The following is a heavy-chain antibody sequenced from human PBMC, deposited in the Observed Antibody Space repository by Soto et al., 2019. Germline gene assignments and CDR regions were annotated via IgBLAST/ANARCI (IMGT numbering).Heavy chain of an antibody. V-gene: IGHV3-48*02. CDR2: ISGSSNTI. J-gene: IGHJ6*02. CDR3: ARGFDLQYGMDV. D-gene: IGHD3-10*01. CDR1: GFTLSTYS. Sequence: EVQLVEYGGGLIQRGGSLRLSCAASGFTLSTYSLNWVRQAPRKGLEWLSYISGSSNTIYYADSVKGRFTISRDNAKNSLYLQMNSLRDEDTAVYFCARGFDLQYGMDVWGQGTTVTVSS.